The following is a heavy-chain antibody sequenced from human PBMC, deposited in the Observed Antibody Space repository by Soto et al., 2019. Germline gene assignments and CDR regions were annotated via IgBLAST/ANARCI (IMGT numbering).Heavy chain of an antibody. CDR2: INPAGNVQ. Sequence: ESGGGLVQPGESLRLSCTASGLTFSISWMTWVRQAPGEGLEWVSNINPAGNVQHYADSVKERFTISRDNAKNSLFLQMSGLRVEDTAVYYCATANTPYAFVMWGQGTMVTVSS. CDR1: GLTFSISW. CDR3: ATANTPYAFVM. V-gene: IGHV3-7*01. J-gene: IGHJ3*02.